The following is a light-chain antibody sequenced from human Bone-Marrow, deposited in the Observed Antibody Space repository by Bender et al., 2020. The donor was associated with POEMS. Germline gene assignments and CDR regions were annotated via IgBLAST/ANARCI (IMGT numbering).Light chain of an antibody. V-gene: IGLV2-14*03. CDR3: SSFSNSGTL. J-gene: IGLJ2*01. Sequence: QSALSQPASVSGSPGQSITISCTGTSSDVGAHNYVSWYQQHPGKAPKLIIFDVHNRPSGVSNRFSGSKSGNTASLNISGLQPDDEADYYCSSFSNSGTLFGGGTKVAVL. CDR2: DVH. CDR1: SSDVGAHNY.